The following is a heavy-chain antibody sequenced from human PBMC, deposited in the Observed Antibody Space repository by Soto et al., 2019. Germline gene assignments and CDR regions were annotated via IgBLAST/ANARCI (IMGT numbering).Heavy chain of an antibody. Sequence: QVQLQESGPGLVKPSETLSLTCTVSGDSVTSGSIYWSWIRQPPGKGLELIGYVHYTGSTNYNPARKSLVAISVDTSKNHFSLTLSSVTAADTGVYYCARDRGNFGVVLADFYQYGMDVWGQGTAVTVSS. J-gene: IGHJ6*02. CDR3: ARDRGNFGVVLADFYQYGMDV. D-gene: IGHD3-3*01. CDR1: GDSVTSGSIY. V-gene: IGHV4-61*03. CDR2: VHYTGST.